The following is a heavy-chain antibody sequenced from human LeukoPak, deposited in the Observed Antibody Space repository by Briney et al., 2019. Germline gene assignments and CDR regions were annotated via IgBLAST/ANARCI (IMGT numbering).Heavy chain of an antibody. CDR2: IYYSGST. J-gene: IGHJ5*02. CDR1: GGSISSSSYY. Sequence: SETLSLTCTVSGGSISSSSYYWGWIRQPPGKGLEWIGSIYYSGSTCYNPSLKSRVTISVDTSKNQFSLKLSSVTAADTAVYYCARRMALLLWFGELFRNWFDPWGQGTLVTVSS. V-gene: IGHV4-39*07. D-gene: IGHD3-10*01. CDR3: ARRMALLLWFGELFRNWFDP.